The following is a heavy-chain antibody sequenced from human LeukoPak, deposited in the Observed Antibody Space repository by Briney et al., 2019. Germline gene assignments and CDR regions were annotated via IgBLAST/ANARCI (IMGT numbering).Heavy chain of an antibody. D-gene: IGHD2-2*01. J-gene: IGHJ4*02. CDR2: VNEDGGEK. Sequence: GGSLRLSCAASGSTFSSYAMSWVRQAPGKGLEWVANVNEDGGEKYYVDSVKGRFTISRDNAKNSLYLQMNSLRAEDTAVYYCVRAIRGTTDYWGQGTLVTVSS. V-gene: IGHV3-7*01. CDR3: VRAIRGTTDY. CDR1: GSTFSSYA.